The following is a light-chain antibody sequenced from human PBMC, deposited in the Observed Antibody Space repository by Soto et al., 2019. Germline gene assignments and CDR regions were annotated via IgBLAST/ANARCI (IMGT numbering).Light chain of an antibody. CDR3: QQYHNWPVT. Sequence: IVMTQSPATLSVSPGERATLSCRASQNVYNKLAWYQHKPGQAPRLLSSGASTGATGVPPRFSGSGSGTDFTLTVNSLQSEDMAVYYCQQYHNWPVTFGGGTKVDIK. CDR1: QNVYNK. V-gene: IGKV3-15*01. CDR2: GAS. J-gene: IGKJ4*01.